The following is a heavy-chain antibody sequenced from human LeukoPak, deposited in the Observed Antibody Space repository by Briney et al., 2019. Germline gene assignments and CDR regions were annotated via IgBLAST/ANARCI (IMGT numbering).Heavy chain of an antibody. CDR1: DVSISSYY. V-gene: IGHV4-59*01. CDR3: ARWGHFDTSGYFVVDY. J-gene: IGHJ4*02. D-gene: IGHD3-22*01. Sequence: SETLSLTCTISDVSISSYYWNWIRQSPGKGLEWIGPIHYSGSPHHNPSLQSRVSISIDTSKNHFSLKLRSVTAVDTAVYYCARWGHFDTSGYFVVDYWGQGTLVTVSS. CDR2: IHYSGSP.